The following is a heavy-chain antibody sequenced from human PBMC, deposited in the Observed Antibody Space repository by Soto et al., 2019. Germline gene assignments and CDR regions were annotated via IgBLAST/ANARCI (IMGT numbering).Heavy chain of an antibody. J-gene: IGHJ4*02. Sequence: GESLKISCKAFGYNFINSWISWVRQMPGKGLEWMAIIYPGDSDTRYSPSFQGQVTISADKSISTAYLQWSSLKASDSAMYYCARMMAASGTGFDYWGQGTLVTVSS. V-gene: IGHV5-51*01. CDR3: ARMMAASGTGFDY. D-gene: IGHD6-25*01. CDR2: IYPGDSDT. CDR1: GYNFINSW.